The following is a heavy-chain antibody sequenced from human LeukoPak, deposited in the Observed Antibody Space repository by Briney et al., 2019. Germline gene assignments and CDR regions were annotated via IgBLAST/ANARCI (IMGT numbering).Heavy chain of an antibody. CDR3: TRGALEGDFFDP. Sequence: ASVRVSCTASGYAFTTYDITWVRQAPGQRLEWMAWMTPNSGDTAYAEIFQDRVTMTSDTTTNTAYLELRSLTSEDTAIYYCTRGALEGDFFDPWGQGTLVTVSS. V-gene: IGHV1-8*01. J-gene: IGHJ5*02. CDR1: GYAFTTYD. D-gene: IGHD1-26*01. CDR2: MTPNSGDT.